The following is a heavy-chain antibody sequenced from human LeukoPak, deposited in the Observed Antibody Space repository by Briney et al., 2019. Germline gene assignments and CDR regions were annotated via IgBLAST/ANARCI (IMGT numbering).Heavy chain of an antibody. Sequence: PGGSLRLSCAASGFTFSSSAMSWVRQAPGKGLEWVSAISGSGGSTYYADSVKGRFTISRDNSKNTLYLQMNSLRAEDTAVYYCAKEVHCGGDCYAFDYWGQGTLVTVSS. CDR1: GFTFSSSA. CDR3: AKEVHCGGDCYAFDY. J-gene: IGHJ4*02. V-gene: IGHV3-23*01. D-gene: IGHD2-21*02. CDR2: ISGSGGST.